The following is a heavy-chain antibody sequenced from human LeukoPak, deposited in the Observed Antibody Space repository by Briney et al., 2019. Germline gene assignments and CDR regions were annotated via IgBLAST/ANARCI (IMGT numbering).Heavy chain of an antibody. CDR2: IYSGGST. CDR1: GFTVSSNY. CDR3: ARDGIVATIEGARYRYYYYGMDV. V-gene: IGHV3-53*01. Sequence: GGSLRLSCAASGFTVSSNYMSWVRQAPGKGLEWVSVIYSGGSTYYADSVKGRFTISRDNSKNTLYLQMNSLRAEDTAVYYCARDGIVATIEGARYRYYYYGMDVWAKGPRSPSP. D-gene: IGHD5-12*01. J-gene: IGHJ6*02.